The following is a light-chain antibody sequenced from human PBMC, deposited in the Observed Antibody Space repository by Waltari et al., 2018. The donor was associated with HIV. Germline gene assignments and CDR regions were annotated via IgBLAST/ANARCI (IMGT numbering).Light chain of an antibody. CDR1: HGIGNN. CDR2: GAT. J-gene: IGKJ1*01. CDR3: QQSYSLPQT. Sequence: DIQMTQSPSSLSASVGDRVTLTCRASHGIGNNLNWYHHKPGKAPRLLIFGATSLQGGVPSRFSGSGSGTEFTLTVSSLQPEDFATYYCQQSYSLPQTFGQGTNVEIK. V-gene: IGKV1-39*01.